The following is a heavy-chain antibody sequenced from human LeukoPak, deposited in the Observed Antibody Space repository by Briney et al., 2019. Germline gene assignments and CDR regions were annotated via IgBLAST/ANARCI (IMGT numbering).Heavy chain of an antibody. D-gene: IGHD2-15*01. J-gene: IGHJ4*02. CDR1: GGSISSYC. V-gene: IGHV4-4*07. CDR3: ARDRGYCRGGSCYLDY. Sequence: TSGTLSLTCTVSGGSISSYCWSWIRQPAGKGLEWIGRIYSSGSTNYNPSLKSRVTMSVDTSKNQFSLKLSSVTAADTAVYYCARDRGYCRGGSCYLDYWGQGTLVTVSS. CDR2: IYSSGST.